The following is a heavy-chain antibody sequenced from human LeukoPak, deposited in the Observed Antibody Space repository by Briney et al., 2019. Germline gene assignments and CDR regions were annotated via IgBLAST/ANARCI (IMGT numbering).Heavy chain of an antibody. CDR1: GYTFTSYD. CDR3: ARGHGSGFDP. J-gene: IGHJ5*02. CDR2: MNRNSGNT. Sequence: ASVKVSCKASGYTFTSYDINWVRQATGQGLEWMGWMNRNSGNTGYAQKFQGRLTMTRNTSINTAYMELSSLTSDDTAVYYCARGHGSGFDPWGRGTLVTVSS. V-gene: IGHV1-8*01. D-gene: IGHD3-10*01.